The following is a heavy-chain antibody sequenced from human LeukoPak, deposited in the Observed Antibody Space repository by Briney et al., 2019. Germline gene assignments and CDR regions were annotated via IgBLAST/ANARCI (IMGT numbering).Heavy chain of an antibody. CDR3: ARHRVAAGTGDVYWFDP. D-gene: IGHD6-13*01. CDR2: IYYSGST. V-gene: IGHV4-39*01. CDR1: GGSISSSSYY. Sequence: SETLSLTCTVSGGSISSSSYYWGWIRQPPGKGLEWIGSIYYSGSTYYNPSLKSRVTISVDTSKNQFSLKLSSVTAADTAVYYCARHRVAAGTGDVYWFDPWGQGTLVTVSS. J-gene: IGHJ5*02.